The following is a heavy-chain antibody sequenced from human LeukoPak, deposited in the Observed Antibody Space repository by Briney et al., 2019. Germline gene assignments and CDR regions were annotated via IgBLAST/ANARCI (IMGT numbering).Heavy chain of an antibody. Sequence: PSETLSLTCTVSGGSIRSYSWSWIRQPPGKRLEWIGYIYNSGSTNYNPSLKSRVTISVDTSKNQFSLKLSSVTAADTAVYYCARQDDYNLDYWGQGTLVTASS. CDR3: ARQDDYNLDY. D-gene: IGHD5-24*01. CDR1: GGSIRSYS. CDR2: IYNSGST. J-gene: IGHJ4*02. V-gene: IGHV4-59*08.